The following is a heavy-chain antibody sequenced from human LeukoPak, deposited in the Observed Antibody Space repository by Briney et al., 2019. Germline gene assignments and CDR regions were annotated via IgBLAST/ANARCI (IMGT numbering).Heavy chain of an antibody. CDR2: ISWNSGSI. V-gene: IGHV3-9*01. J-gene: IGHJ4*02. D-gene: IGHD5-18*01. Sequence: PGRSLRLSCAASGFTFDDYAMHWVRQAPGKGLEWVSGISWNSGSIGYADSVKGRFTISRDNAKNSLYLQMNSLRAEDTAVYYCAKGDTAMVWGQGTLVTVSS. CDR1: GFTFDDYA. CDR3: AKGDTAMV.